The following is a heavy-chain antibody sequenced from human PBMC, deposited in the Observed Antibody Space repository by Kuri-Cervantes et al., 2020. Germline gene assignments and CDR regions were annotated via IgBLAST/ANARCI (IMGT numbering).Heavy chain of an antibody. CDR2: ISGSGGST. V-gene: IGHV3-23*01. D-gene: IGHD2-15*01. CDR1: GFTFSSYA. CDR3: ARELGYCSGGSYYYYYYMDV. Sequence: GESLKISCAASGFTFSSYAMSWVRQAPGKGLEWVSAISGSGGSTYYADSVKGRFTISRDNSKNSLYLQMNSLRAEDTAVYYCARELGYCSGGSYYYYYYMDVWGKGTTVTVSS. J-gene: IGHJ6*03.